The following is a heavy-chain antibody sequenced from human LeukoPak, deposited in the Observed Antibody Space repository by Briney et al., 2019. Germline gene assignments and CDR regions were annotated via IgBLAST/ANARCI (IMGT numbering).Heavy chain of an antibody. J-gene: IGHJ4*02. Sequence: ASVKVSCKVSGYTLTELSMHWVRQAPGKGLEWMGGFDPEDGETIHAQKFQGRVTMTEDTSTDTAYMELSSLRSEDTAVYYCATYFRYSSGWYSYYFDYWGQGTLVTVSS. CDR2: FDPEDGET. D-gene: IGHD6-19*01. CDR3: ATYFRYSSGWYSYYFDY. CDR1: GYTLTELS. V-gene: IGHV1-24*01.